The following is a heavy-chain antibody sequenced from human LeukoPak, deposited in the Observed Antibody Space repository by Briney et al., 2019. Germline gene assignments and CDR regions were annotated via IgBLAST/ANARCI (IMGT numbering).Heavy chain of an antibody. Sequence: GASVKVSCKASGYTFTNYYMHWVRQAPGQGLEWMGIINPSGGSTSYSQKFQGRVTMTRDMSTSTVYMELSSLRSEDTAVYYCARALAAAAGRRAAMMGDWGQGTLVTVSS. CDR1: GYTFTNYY. V-gene: IGHV1-46*01. J-gene: IGHJ4*02. CDR3: ARALAAAAGRRAAMMGD. CDR2: INPSGGST. D-gene: IGHD6-13*01.